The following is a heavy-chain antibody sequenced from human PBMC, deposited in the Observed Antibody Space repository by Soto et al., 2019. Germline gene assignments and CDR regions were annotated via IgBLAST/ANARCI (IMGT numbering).Heavy chain of an antibody. Sequence: PGGSLRLSCAASGFTFSSYGMHWVRQAPGKGLEWVAVISYDGSNKYYADSVKGRFTISRDNSKNTLYLQMNSLRAEDTAVYYCANAEQDKYNWNYDYYYGMDVWGQGTTVTVSS. CDR1: GFTFSSYG. CDR2: ISYDGSNK. CDR3: ANAEQDKYNWNYDYYYGMDV. D-gene: IGHD1-20*01. J-gene: IGHJ6*02. V-gene: IGHV3-30*18.